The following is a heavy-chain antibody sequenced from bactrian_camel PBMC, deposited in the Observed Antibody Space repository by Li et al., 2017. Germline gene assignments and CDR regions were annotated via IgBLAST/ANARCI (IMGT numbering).Heavy chain of an antibody. CDR2: INSGGTST. Sequence: SGGGLVQPGGSLRLSCAASGFTFSSYSMYWVRQAPGKGLEWVSRINSGGTSTYYADSAQGRFTISRDSAKNELYLQMNSLKTEDTAVYYCTLGLGSYWGQGTQVTVS. V-gene: IGHV3S25*01. CDR1: GFTFSSYS. CDR3: TLGLGSY. D-gene: IGHD2*01. J-gene: IGHJ4*01.